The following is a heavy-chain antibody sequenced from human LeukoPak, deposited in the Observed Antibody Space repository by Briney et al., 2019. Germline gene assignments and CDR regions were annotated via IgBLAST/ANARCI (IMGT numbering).Heavy chain of an antibody. CDR3: AKGVSKYDFDY. V-gene: IGHV3-23*01. CDR1: GFNFSSYA. CDR2: ISGGT. Sequence: PGESLRLSCAASGFNFSSYALSWVRQAPGKGLEWVSGISGGTYDADSVRGRFTISRDNSKNTLYLQVNSLRAEDTAVYYCAKGVSKYDFDYWGQGTLVTVSS. D-gene: IGHD4-11*01. J-gene: IGHJ4*02.